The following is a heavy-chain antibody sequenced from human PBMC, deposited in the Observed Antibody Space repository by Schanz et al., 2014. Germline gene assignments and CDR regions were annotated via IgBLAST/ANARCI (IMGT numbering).Heavy chain of an antibody. D-gene: IGHD3-10*01. CDR2: VSRSTPDI. V-gene: IGHV3-11*03. J-gene: IGHJ4*02. CDR3: ARIGGSVFDY. Sequence: VQLLESGGGLVEPGGSLRLSCAASGFSFSDYYMSWIRQAPGKGLEWVSYVSRSTPDIYYADSVKGRFTMSRDNAKNSVFLQMNSLRAEDTAVYYCARIGGSVFDYWAQGTLVTVSS. CDR1: GFSFSDYY.